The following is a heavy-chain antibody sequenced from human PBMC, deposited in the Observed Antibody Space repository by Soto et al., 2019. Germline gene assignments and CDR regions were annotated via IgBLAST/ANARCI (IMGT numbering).Heavy chain of an antibody. Sequence: QVQLVQSRGEVKKPGASVKVSCKTSGYSFTTYGISRVRQAPGQGLEWMGWISGYNGNTNYAQNLQGRVTMTTDTSTSTGYMELRSLRSDDTAVYYCAREGPAPYYYYGMDVWGQGRTVTVAS. J-gene: IGHJ6*02. V-gene: IGHV1-18*01. CDR1: GYSFTTYG. CDR2: ISGYNGNT. CDR3: AREGPAPYYYYGMDV.